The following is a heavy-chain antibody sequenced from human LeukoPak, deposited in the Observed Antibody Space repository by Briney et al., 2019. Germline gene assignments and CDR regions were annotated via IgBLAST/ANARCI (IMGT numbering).Heavy chain of an antibody. J-gene: IGHJ4*02. V-gene: IGHV3-64D*06. CDR1: GFTFSSYA. Sequence: EGSLRLSCLASGFTFSSYAMHWVRQAPGKGLEYVSAISSNGGSTYYADSVKGRFTISRDNSKNTLYLQMSSLRAEDTAVYYCVKDGDTAMVTFDYWGQGTLVTVSS. D-gene: IGHD5-18*01. CDR2: ISSNGGST. CDR3: VKDGDTAMVTFDY.